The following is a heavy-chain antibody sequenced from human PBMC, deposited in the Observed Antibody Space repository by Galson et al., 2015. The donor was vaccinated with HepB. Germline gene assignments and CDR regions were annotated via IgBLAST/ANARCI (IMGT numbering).Heavy chain of an antibody. V-gene: IGHV1-2*06. CDR1: GYTFTGYY. CDR2: INPNSGGT. CDR3: VRDFTVGGSSSWLYYYYYYYMDV. D-gene: IGHD6-13*01. Sequence: SVKVSCKASGYTFTGYYMHWVRQAPGQGLEWMGRINPNSGGTNYAQKFQGRVTMTRDTSISTAYMELSRLRSDDTAVYYCVRDFTVGGSSSWLYYYYYYYMDVWGKGTTVTVSS. J-gene: IGHJ6*03.